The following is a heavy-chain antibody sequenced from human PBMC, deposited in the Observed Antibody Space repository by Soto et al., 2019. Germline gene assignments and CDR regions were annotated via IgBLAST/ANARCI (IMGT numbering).Heavy chain of an antibody. Sequence: ASVKVSCKASGGTFSSYAISWVRQAPGQGLEWMGGIIPIFGTANYAQKFQGRVTITADESTSTAYMELSSLRSEDTAVYYCARTTRENSVSVAWGYYCAMDVWGQGTTVTVSS. CDR2: IIPIFGTA. J-gene: IGHJ6*02. D-gene: IGHD3-10*01. CDR3: ARTTRENSVSVAWGYYCAMDV. CDR1: GGTFSSYA. V-gene: IGHV1-69*13.